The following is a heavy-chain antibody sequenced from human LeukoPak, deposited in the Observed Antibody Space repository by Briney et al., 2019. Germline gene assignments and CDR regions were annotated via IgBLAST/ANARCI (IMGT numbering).Heavy chain of an antibody. D-gene: IGHD3-3*01. CDR3: ARSYDFWSGPPFDP. J-gene: IGHJ5*02. CDR1: GYTFTGHY. Sequence: ASVKVSCKASGYTFTGHYMHWVRQAPGQGLEWMGWIDPNSGGTKYAQKFQGRVTLTRDTSISTAYMELSRLRCNDTAVYYCARSYDFWSGPPFDPWGQGTLVTVSS. V-gene: IGHV1-2*02. CDR2: IDPNSGGT.